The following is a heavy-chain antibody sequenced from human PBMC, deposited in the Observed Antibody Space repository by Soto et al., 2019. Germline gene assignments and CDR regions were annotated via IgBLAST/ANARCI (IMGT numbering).Heavy chain of an antibody. CDR3: ARERDYGNFDY. CDR2: ISYDGSNK. D-gene: IGHD4-17*01. Sequence: QVQLVESGGGVVQPGRSLRLSCAASGFTFSSYGMHWVRQAPGKGLEWVAVISYDGSNKYYADSVKGRFTISRDNSKNTLYLQMNILRAEDTAVYYCARERDYGNFDYWGQGTLVTVSS. CDR1: GFTFSSYG. V-gene: IGHV3-30*03. J-gene: IGHJ4*02.